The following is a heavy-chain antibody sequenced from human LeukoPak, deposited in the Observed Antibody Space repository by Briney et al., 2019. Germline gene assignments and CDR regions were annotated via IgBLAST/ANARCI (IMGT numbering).Heavy chain of an antibody. Sequence: SETLSLTCTVSGGSISSNYWNWIRQPAGKGLEWMGRMYPSGGTNYNPSLNSRVTMSVDTSKNQFSLKLSSVTAADSAVYYCARDRGGYNWYFDLWGRGTLVTVSS. CDR2: MYPSGGT. CDR1: GGSISSNY. D-gene: IGHD5-12*01. CDR3: ARDRGGYNWYFDL. V-gene: IGHV4-4*07. J-gene: IGHJ2*01.